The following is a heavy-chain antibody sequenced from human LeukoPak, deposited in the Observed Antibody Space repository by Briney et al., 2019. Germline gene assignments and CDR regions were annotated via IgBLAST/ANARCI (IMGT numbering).Heavy chain of an antibody. Sequence: GGSLRLSCAASGFTFSSYAMSWVRQAPGKGLEWVSAISGSGGSIYYADSVKGRFTISRDNSKNTLYLQMNSLRAEDTALYYCAKVKTAVTTHFDYWGQGTLVTVSS. CDR1: GFTFSSYA. D-gene: IGHD4-17*01. J-gene: IGHJ4*02. V-gene: IGHV3-23*01. CDR3: AKVKTAVTTHFDY. CDR2: ISGSGGSI.